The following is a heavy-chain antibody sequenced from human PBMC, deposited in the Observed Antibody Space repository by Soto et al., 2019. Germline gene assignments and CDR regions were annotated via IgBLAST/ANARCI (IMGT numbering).Heavy chain of an antibody. CDR2: VNPSGGST. V-gene: IGHV1-46*01. CDR1: GYTFTSYY. J-gene: IGHJ4*02. CDR3: ARGLYNWNDEDALDY. D-gene: IGHD1-20*01. Sequence: ASVKVSCKASGYTFTSYYMHLVRQAPGQGLEWMGIVNPSGGSTSYAQKFQGRVTMTRDTSTSTVYMELSSLRSEDTAVYYCARGLYNWNDEDALDYWGQGTLVTVPQ.